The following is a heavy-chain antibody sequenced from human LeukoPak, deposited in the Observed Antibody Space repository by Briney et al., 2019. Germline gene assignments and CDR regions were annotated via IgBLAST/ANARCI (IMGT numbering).Heavy chain of an antibody. D-gene: IGHD3-22*01. Sequence: ASVKVSCKASGYTFTSYGISWVRQAPGQGLEWMGWISAYNGNTNYAQKLQGRVTMTTDTSTSTAYMELRSLRSDDTAVYYCARGVGRYYYDSSGPVDAFDIWGQGTMVTVSS. CDR1: GYTFTSYG. V-gene: IGHV1-18*01. CDR3: ARGVGRYYYDSSGPVDAFDI. CDR2: ISAYNGNT. J-gene: IGHJ3*02.